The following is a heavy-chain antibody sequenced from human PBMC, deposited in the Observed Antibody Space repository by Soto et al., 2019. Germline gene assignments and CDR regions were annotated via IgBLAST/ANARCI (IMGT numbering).Heavy chain of an antibody. CDR2: IYNSGST. D-gene: IGHD2-15*01. V-gene: IGHV4-39*01. CDR1: GGSSSGSSNY. J-gene: IGHJ5*02. Sequence: SETLSLTCSVSGGSSSGSSNYWGWLRQPPGKWLVWIGSIYNSGSTYYNPSIKSRVTISVDTSKNQFSLKLNSVTAADTAVYYCARHPYCSGGSCYYRPAWFDPWGQGTLVTVSS. CDR3: ARHPYCSGGSCYYRPAWFDP.